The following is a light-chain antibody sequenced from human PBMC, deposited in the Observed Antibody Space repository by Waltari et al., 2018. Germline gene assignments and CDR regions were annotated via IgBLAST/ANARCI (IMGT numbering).Light chain of an antibody. J-gene: IGLJ3*02. Sequence: QTVVTQEPSFSVSPGGKVTLTCALSSGPVPSNSYASWYQQSPGQTPRTLVYKANIRSSGVPVRFSGSMLGNKAALIITGAQADDESDYYCLLYMGSGIWVFGGGTKLTVL. CDR3: LLYMGSGIWV. CDR2: KAN. V-gene: IGLV8-61*01. CDR1: SGPVPSNSY.